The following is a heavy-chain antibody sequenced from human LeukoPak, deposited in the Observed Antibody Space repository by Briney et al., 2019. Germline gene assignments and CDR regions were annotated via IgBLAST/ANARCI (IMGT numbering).Heavy chain of an antibody. Sequence: SETLSLTCTVSGDSISSYYWSWVRQPPGKGLEWIGYISYSWSTNYNPSLKSRVTISLDTSKNQFSLNLSSVTAADTAVYYCARRWVYDKRAFDAWGQGTMVTVSS. CDR3: ARRWVYDKRAFDA. D-gene: IGHD3-16*01. CDR2: ISYSWST. V-gene: IGHV4-59*08. CDR1: GDSISSYY. J-gene: IGHJ3*01.